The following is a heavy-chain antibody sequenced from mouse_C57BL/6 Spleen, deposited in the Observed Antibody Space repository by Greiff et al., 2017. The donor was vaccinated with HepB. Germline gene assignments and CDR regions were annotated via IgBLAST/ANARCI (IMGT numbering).Heavy chain of an antibody. CDR2: ISSGSSTI. CDR3: ARGDNFCYAMDY. Sequence: EVKLMESGGGLVKPGGSLKLSCAASGFTFSDYGMHWVRQAPEKGLEWVAYISSGSSTIYYADTVKGRFTISRDNAKNTLFLQMTSLRSEDTAMYYCARGDNFCYAMDYWGQGTSVTVSS. CDR1: GFTFSDYG. J-gene: IGHJ4*01. D-gene: IGHD3-3*01. V-gene: IGHV5-17*01.